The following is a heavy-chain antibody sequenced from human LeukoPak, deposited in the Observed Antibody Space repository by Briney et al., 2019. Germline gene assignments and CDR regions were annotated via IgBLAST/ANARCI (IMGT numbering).Heavy chain of an antibody. D-gene: IGHD3-22*01. CDR1: GGTFSSYA. V-gene: IGHV1-69*05. J-gene: IGHJ4*02. CDR2: IIPIFGTA. CDR3: ARDYYDSSGYIDY. Sequence: SVKVSCKASGGTFSSYAISWVRQAPGQGLEWMGRIIPIFGTANYAQKFQGRVTITTDESTSTAYMELSSLRSKDTAVYYCARDYYDSSGYIDYWGQGTLVTVSS.